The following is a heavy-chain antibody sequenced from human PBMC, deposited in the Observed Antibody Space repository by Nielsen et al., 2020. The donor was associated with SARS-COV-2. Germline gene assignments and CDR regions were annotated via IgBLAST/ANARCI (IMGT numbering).Heavy chain of an antibody. CDR2: IYYSGST. CDR1: GGSISSYY. D-gene: IGHD5-18*01. Sequence: SETLSLTCTVSGGSISSYYWSWIRQPPGKGLEWIGYIYYSGSTNYNPSLKSRVTISVDTSKNQFSLKLSSVTAADTAVYHCARHKVDTAMGPGDYYGMDVWGQGTTVTVSS. V-gene: IGHV4-59*08. J-gene: IGHJ6*02. CDR3: ARHKVDTAMGPGDYYGMDV.